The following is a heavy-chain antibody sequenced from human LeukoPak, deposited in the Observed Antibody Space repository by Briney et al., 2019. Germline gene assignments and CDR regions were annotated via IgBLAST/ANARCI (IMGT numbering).Heavy chain of an antibody. D-gene: IGHD5-18*01. CDR2: INPNSGGT. J-gene: IGHJ3*02. CDR1: GYTFTGYY. Sequence: GASVKVSCKASGYTFTGYYMQWVRQAPGQGLEWMGWINPNSGGTNYAQKFQGRVTMTRDTSISTAYMELSRLRADDTAVYYCARMAMVPGPYQRVEAFDIWGQGTMVTVSS. V-gene: IGHV1-2*02. CDR3: ARMAMVPGPYQRVEAFDI.